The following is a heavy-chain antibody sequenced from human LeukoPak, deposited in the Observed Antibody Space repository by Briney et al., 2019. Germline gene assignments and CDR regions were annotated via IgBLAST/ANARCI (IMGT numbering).Heavy chain of an antibody. CDR3: AKSGTYCRGGSCLIDYFDY. CDR1: GFTFSSYA. CDR2: ISGSGGST. D-gene: IGHD2-15*01. J-gene: IGHJ4*02. Sequence: GGSLRLSCAASGFTFSSYAMSWVRQAPGKGLEWVSAISGSGGSTYYADSVKGRFTISRDNSKNTLYLQMNSLRAEDTAVYYCAKSGTYCRGGSCLIDYFDYWGQGTLVTVSS. V-gene: IGHV3-23*01.